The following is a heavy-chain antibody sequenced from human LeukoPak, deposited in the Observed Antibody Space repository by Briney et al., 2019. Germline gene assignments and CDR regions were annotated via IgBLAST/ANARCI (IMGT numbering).Heavy chain of an antibody. CDR2: ISSSSSYI. D-gene: IGHD3-9*01. CDR3: ASYDILTGSPEGN. V-gene: IGHV3-21*01. Sequence: PGGSLRLSCAASGFTFSSYSMNWVRQAPGKGLEWVSSISSSSSYIYYADSVKGRFTISRDNAKNSLYLQMNSLRAEGTAVYYCASYDILTGSPEGNWGQGTLVTVSS. CDR1: GFTFSSYS. J-gene: IGHJ4*02.